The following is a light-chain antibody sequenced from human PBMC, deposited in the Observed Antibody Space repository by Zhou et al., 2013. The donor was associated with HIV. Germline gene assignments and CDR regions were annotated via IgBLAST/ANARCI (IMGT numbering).Light chain of an antibody. CDR1: QDISNY. V-gene: IGKV1-17*03. CDR2: AAS. CDR3: QEYGSA. Sequence: DIQMTQSPSAMSASVGDRVTITCRASQDISNYVAWFQQKPGKAPQRLIYAASSLQSGVPSRFSGSGSGTEFTLTISRLEPEDFAVYYCQEYGSAFGAGTKVDIK. J-gene: IGKJ3*01.